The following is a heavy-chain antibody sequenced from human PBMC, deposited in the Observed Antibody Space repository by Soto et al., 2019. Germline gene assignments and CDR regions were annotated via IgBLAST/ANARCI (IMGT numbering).Heavy chain of an antibody. J-gene: IGHJ4*02. D-gene: IGHD3-3*01. CDR2: IYHSGRT. CDR3: ARGSDPYYFDY. V-gene: IGHV4-30-2*01. CDR1: GGSISSGGYS. Sequence: QLQLQESSSGLVKPSQTLSLTCAVSGGSISSGGYSWSWIRQPPGKGLEWIGYIYHSGRTYYNPSLKSRVTISVDRSKNQFSLKLSSVTAADTAVYYCARGSDPYYFDYWGQGTLVTVSS.